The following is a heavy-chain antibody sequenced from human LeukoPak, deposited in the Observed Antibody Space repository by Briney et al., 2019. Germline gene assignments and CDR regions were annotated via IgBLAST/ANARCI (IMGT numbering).Heavy chain of an antibody. Sequence: KPSETLSLTCTVSGGSISSYYWSWLRQPPGKGLEWIGYIYYSGSTNYNPPLKSRVTISVDTSKNQFSLKLSSVTAADTAVYYCARVSLRAFDIWGQGTMVTVSS. V-gene: IGHV4-59*01. CDR3: ARVSLRAFDI. CDR1: GGSISSYY. CDR2: IYYSGST. J-gene: IGHJ3*02.